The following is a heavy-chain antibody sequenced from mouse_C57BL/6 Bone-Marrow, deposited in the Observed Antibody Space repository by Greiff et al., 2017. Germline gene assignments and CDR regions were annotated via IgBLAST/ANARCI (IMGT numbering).Heavy chain of an antibody. D-gene: IGHD1-1*01. CDR3: ARINHYYGSSYDAMDY. J-gene: IGHJ4*01. CDR1: GFSLSTFGMG. V-gene: IGHV8-8*01. Sequence: QVTLKESGPGILQPSQTVSLTCSFSGFSLSTFGMGVGWIRQPSGKGLEWLAHIWWDDDKYYNPSVKSRLTTSKDTSKTQVFLKIANVDTADTATYYCARINHYYGSSYDAMDYWGQGTSVTVSS. CDR2: IWWDDDK.